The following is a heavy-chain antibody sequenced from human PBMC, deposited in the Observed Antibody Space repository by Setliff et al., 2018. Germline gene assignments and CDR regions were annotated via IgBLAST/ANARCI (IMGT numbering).Heavy chain of an antibody. CDR2: VYYSGTT. J-gene: IGHJ4*02. Sequence: PSETLSLTCTVSGGSISGASIRSYYWSWIRQPPGKGLEFIGYVYYSGTTNYDPSLKSRVTMSVDSSKNQFSLKLNSMTAADPAVYYCAKGDGGYPSDSWGQGTLVTVSS. D-gene: IGHD2-15*01. V-gene: IGHV4-61*01. CDR3: AKGDGGYPSDS. CDR1: GGSISGASIRSYY.